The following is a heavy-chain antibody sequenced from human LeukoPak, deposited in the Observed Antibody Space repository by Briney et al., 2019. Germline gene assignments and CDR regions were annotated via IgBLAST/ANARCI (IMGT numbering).Heavy chain of an antibody. J-gene: IGHJ4*02. Sequence: SSETRSLTCTLSGGSFSNYYWNWIPQSAGKEPVCIGRIYSTGSNNYNPSRWSRVTMSVDTSKNQFSLKLNSVTAADTAVYYCAREGYSDTLSYYANFDHWGQGTLVTVSS. CDR1: GGSFSNYY. CDR2: IYSTGSN. CDR3: AREGYSDTLSYYANFDH. D-gene: IGHD3-22*01. V-gene: IGHV4-4*07.